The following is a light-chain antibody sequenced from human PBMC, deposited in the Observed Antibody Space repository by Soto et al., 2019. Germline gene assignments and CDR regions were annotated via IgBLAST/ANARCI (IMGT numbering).Light chain of an antibody. CDR3: SSYTTTSTLGV. Sequence: QSVLTQPPSVSGAPGQRVTISCSGNSSNIGAGFDVHWYQQLPGAAPKLLIYASTNRPSGVPDRFSGSKSDTSASLAITGLQAEDEADYYCSSYTTTSTLGVFGGGTKLTVL. J-gene: IGLJ3*02. V-gene: IGLV1-40*01. CDR2: AST. CDR1: SSNIGAGFD.